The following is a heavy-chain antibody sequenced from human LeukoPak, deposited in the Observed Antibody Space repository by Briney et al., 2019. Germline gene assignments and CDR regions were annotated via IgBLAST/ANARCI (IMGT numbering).Heavy chain of an antibody. J-gene: IGHJ4*02. CDR3: ARLLRVTTVGPDLYYFDY. V-gene: IGHV4-59*08. Sequence: SETLSPTCTVSGGSISSYYWSWIRQPPGKGLECIGYIYYSGSTNYNPSLKSRVTISVDTSKNQFSLKLSSVTAADTAVYYCARLLRVTTVGPDLYYFDYWGQGTLVTVSS. CDR2: IYYSGST. CDR1: GGSISSYY. D-gene: IGHD4-17*01.